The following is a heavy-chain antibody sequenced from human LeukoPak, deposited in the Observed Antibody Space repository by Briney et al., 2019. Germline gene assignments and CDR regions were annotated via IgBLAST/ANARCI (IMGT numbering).Heavy chain of an antibody. CDR2: MNPNSGNT. D-gene: IGHD2-15*01. V-gene: IGHV1-8*01. Sequence: ASVTVSFTASGYTFTICDINWVRQAPGQGLEWMGWMNPNSGNTGYAQKFQGRVTMTRNTSISTAYMELSSLRSEDAAVYYCARGINGLGLLLGIWFDPWGQGTLVTVSS. CDR3: ARGINGLGLLLGIWFDP. CDR1: GYTFTICD. J-gene: IGHJ5*02.